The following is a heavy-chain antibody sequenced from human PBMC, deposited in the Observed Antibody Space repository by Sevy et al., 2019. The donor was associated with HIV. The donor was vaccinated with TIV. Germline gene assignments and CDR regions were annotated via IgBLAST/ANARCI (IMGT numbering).Heavy chain of an antibody. J-gene: IGHJ6*02. V-gene: IGHV4-34*01. CDR3: ARVSATVTTIDYYYYYGMDV. Sequence: SETLSLTCAVYGGSFSGYYWSWIRQPPGKGLEWIGEINHSGSTNYNPSLKSRVTISVDTSKNQFSLKLGSVTAAETAVYYCARVSATVTTIDYYYYYGMDVWGQGTTVTVSS. D-gene: IGHD4-4*01. CDR2: INHSGST. CDR1: GGSFSGYY.